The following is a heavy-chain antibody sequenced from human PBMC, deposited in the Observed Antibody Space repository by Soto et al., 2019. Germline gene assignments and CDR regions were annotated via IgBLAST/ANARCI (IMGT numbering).Heavy chain of an antibody. CDR3: AKDRGQWLVLYGMDV. Sequence: SLRLSCAASGFTFDDYAMHWVRQAPGKGLEWVSGISWNSGSIGYADSVKGRFTISRDNAKNSLYLQMNSLRAEDTALYYCAKDRGQWLVLYGMDVWGQGTTVTVSS. CDR2: ISWNSGSI. V-gene: IGHV3-9*01. J-gene: IGHJ6*02. CDR1: GFTFDDYA. D-gene: IGHD6-19*01.